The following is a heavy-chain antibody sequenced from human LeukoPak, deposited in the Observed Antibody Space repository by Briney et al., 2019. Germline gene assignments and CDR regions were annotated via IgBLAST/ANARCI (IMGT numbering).Heavy chain of an antibody. V-gene: IGHV1-69*01. D-gene: IGHD1-14*01. CDR2: IIPILGTA. J-gene: IGHJ5*02. CDR3: AADMEPTDPYNWVDP. Sequence: ASVKVSCKASGGTFSRYAISWVRQAPGQGLEWMGGIIPILGTANYAQKFQGRVTITADESTSTAYMELSSLRSEDTAVYYCAADMEPTDPYNWVDPWGQGTLVTVSS. CDR1: GGTFSRYA.